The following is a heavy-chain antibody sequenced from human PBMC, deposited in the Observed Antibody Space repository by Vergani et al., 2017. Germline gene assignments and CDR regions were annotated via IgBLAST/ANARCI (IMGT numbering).Heavy chain of an antibody. CDR2: INHIGST. CDR1: GGSFSGYY. J-gene: IGHJ3*02. D-gene: IGHD6-19*01. Sequence: QVQLQQWGAGLLKPSETLSLTCAVYGGSFSGYYWSWIRQPPGKGLEWIGEINHIGSTNYNPSLKSRVTISVDTSKNQFSLKLSSVTAADTAVYYCARGPRWLPSGAFDIWGQGTMVTVSS. CDR3: ARGPRWLPSGAFDI. V-gene: IGHV4-34*01.